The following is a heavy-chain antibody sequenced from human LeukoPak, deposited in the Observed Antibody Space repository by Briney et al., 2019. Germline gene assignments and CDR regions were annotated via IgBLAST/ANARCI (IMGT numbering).Heavy chain of an antibody. V-gene: IGHV3-7*01. CDR1: GFTFNKSW. CDR3: ARLTGSGYPFDS. CDR2: INQHGSDK. J-gene: IGHJ4*02. Sequence: GGSLRLSCAASGFTFNKSWMSWVRQAPGKGLEWVANINQHGSDKYYVDSVKGRFTISRDNAKNSLYLEVNSLRAEDTAVFYCARLTGSGYPFDSWGQGTLVTVSS. D-gene: IGHD3-3*01.